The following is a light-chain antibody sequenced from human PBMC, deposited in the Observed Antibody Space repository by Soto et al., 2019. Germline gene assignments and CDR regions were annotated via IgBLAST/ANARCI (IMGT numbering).Light chain of an antibody. CDR2: GNS. Sequence: QSVLTQPPSVSGAPVQRVTISCTRSSSNIGAGYDVHWYQQLPGTAPKLLIYGNSNRPSGVPDRFSGSKSGTSASLAITGLQAEDEADYYCQSYDSSLSAFYVFGTGTKVTVL. CDR3: QSYDSSLSAFYV. V-gene: IGLV1-40*01. CDR1: SSNIGAGYD. J-gene: IGLJ1*01.